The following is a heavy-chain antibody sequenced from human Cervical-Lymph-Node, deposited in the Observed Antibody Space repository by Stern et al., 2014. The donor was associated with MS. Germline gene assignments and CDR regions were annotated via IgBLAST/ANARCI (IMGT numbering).Heavy chain of an antibody. CDR2: IDSDGSMT. CDR1: GFTFSSFW. J-gene: IGHJ4*02. V-gene: IGHV3-74*01. CDR3: ARDPDDDSSGYYYDY. D-gene: IGHD3-22*01. Sequence: EEQLGESGGGLVQPGGSLRLSCAASGFTFSSFWMHWVRQAPGKGLVWVSRIDSDGSMTSYAGSVKGRFTISRDNAKNTLYLQMNSLRAEDTAVYFCARDPDDDSSGYYYDYWGQGTLVTVSS.